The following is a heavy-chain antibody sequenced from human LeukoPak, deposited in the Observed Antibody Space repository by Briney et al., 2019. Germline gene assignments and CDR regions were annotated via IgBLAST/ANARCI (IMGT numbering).Heavy chain of an antibody. CDR3: ARAWYYDSSGYYTSPLDY. CDR1: GFTFSSYA. V-gene: IGHV3-30-3*01. J-gene: IGHJ4*02. Sequence: PGGSLRLSCAASGFTFSSYAMHWVRQAPGKGLEWVAVISYDGSNKYYADSVKGRFTISRDNSKNTLYQQMNSLRAEDTAVYYCARAWYYDSSGYYTSPLDYWGQGTLITVSS. D-gene: IGHD3-22*01. CDR2: ISYDGSNK.